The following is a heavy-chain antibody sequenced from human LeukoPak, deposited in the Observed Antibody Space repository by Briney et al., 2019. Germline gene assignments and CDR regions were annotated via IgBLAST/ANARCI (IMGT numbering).Heavy chain of an antibody. Sequence: SGPTLLNPTQTLTLTCTFSGFSLSASGMCVRWLRQPPGKALEWLARIDWDDDKYYSTSLKTRLTISKDTSKNQVVLTMTNMDPVDTATYYCARIPPRNYYDSSGSGAFDIWGQGTMVTVSS. CDR2: IDWDDDK. D-gene: IGHD3-22*01. CDR1: GFSLSASGMC. J-gene: IGHJ3*02. CDR3: ARIPPRNYYDSSGSGAFDI. V-gene: IGHV2-70*11.